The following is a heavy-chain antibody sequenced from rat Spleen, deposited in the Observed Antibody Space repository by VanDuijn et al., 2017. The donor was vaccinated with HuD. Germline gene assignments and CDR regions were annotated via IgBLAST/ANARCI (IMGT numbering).Heavy chain of an antibody. CDR1: GFTFSDYN. CDR3: ARQDTANFDY. CDR2: IIYDDSRT. J-gene: IGHJ2*01. V-gene: IGHV5S10*01. Sequence: EVQLVESGGGLVQPERSLKLSCAASGFTFSDYNMAWVRQAPKKGLEWVATIIYDDSRTYYRDSVKGRFTISRDNAKSTLYLQMDSLRSEDTATYYCARQDTANFDYWGQGVMVTVSS. D-gene: IGHD2-2*01.